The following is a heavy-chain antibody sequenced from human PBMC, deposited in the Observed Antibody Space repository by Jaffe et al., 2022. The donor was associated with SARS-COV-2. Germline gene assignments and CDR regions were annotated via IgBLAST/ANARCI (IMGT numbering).Heavy chain of an antibody. J-gene: IGHJ4*02. CDR1: GFTFSTYW. CDR2: IKPDENEK. Sequence: EVQLVESGGGLVQPGESLRISCAVSGFTFSTYWMSWVRQAPGKGLEWVANIKPDENEKYYVDSVKGRFTISRDNAKNSLYLQMYSLRAEDTAVYYCARDRLRTGPTPSFDHWGQGTLVTVSS. V-gene: IGHV3-7*01. D-gene: IGHD2-8*02. CDR3: ARDRLRTGPTPSFDH.